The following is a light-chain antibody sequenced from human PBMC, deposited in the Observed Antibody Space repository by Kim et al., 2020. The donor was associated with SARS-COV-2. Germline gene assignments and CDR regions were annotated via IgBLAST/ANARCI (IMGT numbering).Light chain of an antibody. V-gene: IGKV3-20*01. J-gene: IGKJ5*01. CDR1: QSVSSSY. CDR3: QQYGSSIT. CDR2: GAS. Sequence: LSPGERATRSCRASQSVSSSYLAWYQQKPAHAPRLLIYGASSRATGIPDRFSGRGSGTDFTLTISRLEPEDFAVYYCQQYGSSITFGQGTRLEIK.